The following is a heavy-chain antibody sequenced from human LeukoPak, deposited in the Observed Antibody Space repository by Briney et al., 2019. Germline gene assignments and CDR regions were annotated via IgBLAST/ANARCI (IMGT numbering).Heavy chain of an antibody. Sequence: PSETLSLTCAVYGGSFSGYYWSWIRQPPGEGLEWIREINHSGSTNYNPSLKSRVTISVDTSKNQFSLKLSSVTAADTAVYYCARGNPPYGSGSYVPYYMDVWGKGTTVTVSS. CDR2: INHSGST. J-gene: IGHJ6*03. CDR3: ARGNPPYGSGSYVPYYMDV. CDR1: GGSFSGYY. D-gene: IGHD3-10*01. V-gene: IGHV4-34*01.